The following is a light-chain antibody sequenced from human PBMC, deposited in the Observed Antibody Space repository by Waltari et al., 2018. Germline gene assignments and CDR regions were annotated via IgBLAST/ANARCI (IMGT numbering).Light chain of an antibody. CDR1: QSVSSSY. V-gene: IGKV3-20*01. J-gene: IGKJ1*01. Sequence: EIVLTPSPGTLSLSPGERATLSCRASQSVSSSYLAWYQQKPGQAPRLLIYGASSRATGIPDRFSGSGSGTDFTLTISRLEPEDFAVYYCQQYGSSPGTFGPGTKVEIK. CDR3: QQYGSSPGT. CDR2: GAS.